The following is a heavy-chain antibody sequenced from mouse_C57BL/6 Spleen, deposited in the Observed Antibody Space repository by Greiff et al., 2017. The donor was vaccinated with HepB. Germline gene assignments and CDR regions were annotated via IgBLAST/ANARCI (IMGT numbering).Heavy chain of an antibody. CDR2: ISDGGSYT. CDR3: ARERGGITTSD. D-gene: IGHD1-1*01. Sequence: EVKVEESGGGLVKPGGSLKLSCAASGFTFSSYAMSWVRQTPEKRLEWVATISDGGSYTYYPDNVKGRFTISRDNAKNNLYLQMSHLKSEDTAMYYCARERGGITTSDWGQGTSVTVSS. V-gene: IGHV5-4*01. CDR1: GFTFSSYA. J-gene: IGHJ4*01.